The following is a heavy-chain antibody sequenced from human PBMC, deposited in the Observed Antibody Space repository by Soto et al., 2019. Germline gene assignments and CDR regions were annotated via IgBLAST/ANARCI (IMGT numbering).Heavy chain of an antibody. CDR2: LYYSGST. CDR1: GGSIRSYY. CDR3: ARERISMILGTGFDP. V-gene: IGHV4-59*01. J-gene: IGHJ5*02. D-gene: IGHD2-15*01. Sequence: QVELQESGPGLVKPSETLSLSCTVSGGSIRSYYWSWIRQPPGKGLEWIGYLYYSGSTNYNPSLKGRVTISVDTSKNQFSLKLSSVTAADTAVYYCARERISMILGTGFDPWGQGTLVTVSS.